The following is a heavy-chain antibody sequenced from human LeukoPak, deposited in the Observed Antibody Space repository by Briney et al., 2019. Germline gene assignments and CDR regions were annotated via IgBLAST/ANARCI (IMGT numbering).Heavy chain of an antibody. V-gene: IGHV3-74*01. CDR3: ARVDSGSYWRGFDY. CDR2: INSDGSST. CDR1: GFTFSSYW. Sequence: PGGSLRLSCAASGFTFSSYWMHWVRQAPGKGLVWVSRINSDGSSTSYADSVKGRFTISRDNAKNTLYLQMNSLRAEDTAVYYRARVDSGSYWRGFDYWGQGTLVTVSS. J-gene: IGHJ4*02. D-gene: IGHD1-26*01.